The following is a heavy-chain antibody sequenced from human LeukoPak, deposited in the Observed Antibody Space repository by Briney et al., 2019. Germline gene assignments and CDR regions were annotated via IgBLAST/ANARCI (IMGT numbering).Heavy chain of an antibody. Sequence: GASVKVSCKASGYTLTSYYMHWVRQAPGQGLEWMGIINPSGGSTSYAQKFQGRVTMTRDTSTSTVYMELSSLRSEDTAVYYCAREGRYFDWLLSQLGRQENYFDYWGQGTLVTVSS. CDR1: GYTLTSYY. CDR2: INPSGGST. J-gene: IGHJ4*02. D-gene: IGHD3-9*01. CDR3: AREGRYFDWLLSQLGRQENYFDY. V-gene: IGHV1-46*01.